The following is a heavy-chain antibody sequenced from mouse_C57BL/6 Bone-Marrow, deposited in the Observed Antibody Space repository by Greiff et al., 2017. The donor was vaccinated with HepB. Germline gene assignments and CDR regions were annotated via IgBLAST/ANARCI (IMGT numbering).Heavy chain of an antibody. Sequence: VQLQQSGPVLVKPGASVKMSCKPSGYTFTDYYMNWVKQSHGKSLEWIGVINPYNGGTSYNQKFKGKATLTVDKSSSTAYMELNSLTSEDSAVYYCARGPYGNYEYYYAMDYWGQGTSVTVSS. J-gene: IGHJ4*01. D-gene: IGHD2-1*01. V-gene: IGHV1-19*01. CDR2: INPYNGGT. CDR1: GYTFTDYY. CDR3: ARGPYGNYEYYYAMDY.